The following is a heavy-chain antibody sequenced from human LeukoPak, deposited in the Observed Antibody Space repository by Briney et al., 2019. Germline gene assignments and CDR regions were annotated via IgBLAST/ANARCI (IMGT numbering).Heavy chain of an antibody. D-gene: IGHD1-1*01. Sequence: PSETLSLTCTVSGGSISTYYWTWIRQPPGKGLEWIGYIYASGTTNYNPSLKSRVTISADTSKNQFSLKLSSVTAADTAVYYCARADNSWFDPWGQGTLVTVSS. CDR2: IYASGTT. V-gene: IGHV4-4*09. J-gene: IGHJ5*02. CDR3: ARADNSWFDP. CDR1: GGSISTYY.